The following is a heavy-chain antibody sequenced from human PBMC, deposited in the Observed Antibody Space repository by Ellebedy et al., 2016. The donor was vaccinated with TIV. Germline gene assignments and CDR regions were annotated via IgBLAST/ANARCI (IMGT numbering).Heavy chain of an antibody. V-gene: IGHV1-2*02. CDR1: GYSFTDYY. J-gene: IGHJ4*02. Sequence: AASVKVSCMASGYSFTDYYMHWVRQAPGQGLEWMGWINPFSGGTHYAQKFQGRVPMTSETSISTDYMELSRLRSDDTAVYYCARVRYSSGWYDYWGQGTLVTVSS. CDR2: INPFSGGT. D-gene: IGHD6-19*01. CDR3: ARVRYSSGWYDY.